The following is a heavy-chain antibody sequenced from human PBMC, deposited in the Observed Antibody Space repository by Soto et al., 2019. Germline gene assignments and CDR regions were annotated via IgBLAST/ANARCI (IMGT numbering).Heavy chain of an antibody. V-gene: IGHV1-69*01. CDR1: GGTFSSYA. Sequence: QVQLVQSGAEVKKPGSSVKVSCKASGGTFSSYAISWVRQAPGQGLEWMGGIIPIFGTANYAPKFQGRVTITADESTSTAYMELSSLRSEDTAVYYCAIYYYGSGSYRLDAFDIWGQGTMVTVSS. J-gene: IGHJ3*02. CDR2: IIPIFGTA. CDR3: AIYYYGSGSYRLDAFDI. D-gene: IGHD3-10*01.